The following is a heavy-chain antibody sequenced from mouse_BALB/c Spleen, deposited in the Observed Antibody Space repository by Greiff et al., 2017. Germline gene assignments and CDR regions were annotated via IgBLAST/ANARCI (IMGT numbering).Heavy chain of an antibody. CDR1: GFTFTDYY. J-gene: IGHJ3*01. Sequence: EVQGVESGGGLVQPGGSLRLSCATSGFTFTDYYMSWVRQPPGKALEWLGFIRNKANGYTTEYSASVKGRFTISRDNSQSILYLQMNTLRAEDSAAYYCAREAYYGNPAWFAYWGQGTLVTVSA. V-gene: IGHV7-3*02. D-gene: IGHD2-10*01. CDR2: IRNKANGYTT. CDR3: AREAYYGNPAWFAY.